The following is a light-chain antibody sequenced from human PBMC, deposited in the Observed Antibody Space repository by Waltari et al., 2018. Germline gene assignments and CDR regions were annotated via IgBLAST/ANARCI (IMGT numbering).Light chain of an antibody. J-gene: IGLJ3*02. Sequence: QSVLTQPPSVSEAPRQRVTLSCSARSPTIGTNGVNWYQHLPGEAPKRLIFFDDLLPSGVSDRFSGSKSGTSASLAISGLQPQDEADYYCSTWDDSLNAWVFGGGTKLTVL. CDR1: SPTIGTNG. CDR2: FDD. V-gene: IGLV1-36*01. CDR3: STWDDSLNAWV.